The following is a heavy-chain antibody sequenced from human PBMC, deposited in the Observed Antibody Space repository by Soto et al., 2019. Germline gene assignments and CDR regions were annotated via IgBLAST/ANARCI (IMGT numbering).Heavy chain of an antibody. CDR2: SYYRGST. CDR3: ATVDGFGVVTPFFEY. Sequence: QLQLQESGPGLVKPPESLSLTCTVSGGSISSRSHYWGWIRQSPGRHLEWIGSSYYRGSTHYNPSLKTRVTISVDTSKNQVSLKVYSVTAADTAVYDCATVDGFGVVTPFFEYWGQGMLVPVSS. J-gene: IGHJ4*02. D-gene: IGHD3-3*01. V-gene: IGHV4-39*01. CDR1: GGSISSRSHY.